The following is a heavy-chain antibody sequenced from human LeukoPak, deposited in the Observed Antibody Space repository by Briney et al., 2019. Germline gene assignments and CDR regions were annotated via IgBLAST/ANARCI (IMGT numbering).Heavy chain of an antibody. D-gene: IGHD6-13*01. CDR2: MNPNSGNT. V-gene: IGHV1-8*01. J-gene: IGHJ5*02. CDR3: ARGNRIAAAGRYNWFDP. CDR1: GYTFTSYD. Sequence: ASVKVSFKASGYTFTSYDINWVRQATGQGLEWMGWMNPNSGNTGYAQKFQGRVTMTRNTSISTAYMELSSLRSEDTAVYYCARGNRIAAAGRYNWFDPWGQGTLVTVSS.